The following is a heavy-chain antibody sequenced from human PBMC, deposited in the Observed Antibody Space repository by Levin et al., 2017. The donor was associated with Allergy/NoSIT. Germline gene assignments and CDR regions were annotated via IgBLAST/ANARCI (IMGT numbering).Heavy chain of an antibody. V-gene: IGHV4-39*01. D-gene: IGHD2-15*01. CDR3: ASGRDIVVVVAASHFDY. Sequence: SETLSLTCTVSGGSISSSSYYWGWIRQPPGKGLEWIGSIYYSGSTYYNPSLKSRVTISVDTSKNQFSLKLSSVTAADTAVYYCASGRDIVVVVAASHFDYWGQGTLVTVSS. J-gene: IGHJ4*02. CDR1: GGSISSSSYY. CDR2: IYYSGST.